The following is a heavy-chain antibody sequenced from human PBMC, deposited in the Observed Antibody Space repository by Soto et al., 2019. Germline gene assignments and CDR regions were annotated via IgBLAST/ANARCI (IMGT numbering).Heavy chain of an antibody. J-gene: IGHJ4*02. V-gene: IGHV4-28*01. CDR2: IYYSGTT. CDR3: ARREIQGPIDY. Sequence: QVQLQESGPGLVKPSDTLSLTCAVSGYSISSSNWFGWIRQPPGKGLEWIGYIYYSGTTYYNPSLKSRVTMSVDTSKNPFSLKLTSVTAVDTAVYYCARREIQGPIDYWGQGTLVTVSS. D-gene: IGHD1-26*01. CDR1: GYSISSSNW.